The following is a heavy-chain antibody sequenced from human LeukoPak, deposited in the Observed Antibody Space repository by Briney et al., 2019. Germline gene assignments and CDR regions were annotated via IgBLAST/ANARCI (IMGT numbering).Heavy chain of an antibody. D-gene: IGHD3-10*01. J-gene: IGHJ4*02. V-gene: IGHV3-23*01. CDR1: EFTFSSYV. CDR2: ISDSGGST. Sequence: GGSLRLSCAASEFTFSSYVMSWVRQAPGKGLEWVSTISDSGGSTYYADSVKGGFTISRDNSKNTLYLHMNNLRADDTAVYYCAKDRAPYLYYWGQGTLVTVCS. CDR3: AKDRAPYLYY.